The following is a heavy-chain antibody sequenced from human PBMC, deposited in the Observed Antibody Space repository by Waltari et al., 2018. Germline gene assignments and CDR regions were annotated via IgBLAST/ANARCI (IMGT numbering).Heavy chain of an antibody. V-gene: IGHV4-39*07. CDR3: ARDKGGGRAEFDY. J-gene: IGHJ4*02. D-gene: IGHD3-16*01. CDR1: GGSTLSNNFY. Sequence: QVQLQESGPGLVKTSETLSLTCSVSGGSTLSNNFYWGWIRQPPGKGLEWIGSVYHRGYTQNNPSLKSRVTMSLDTSKNQLSLKVTSVTAADTAIYYCARDKGGGRAEFDYWGPGILVTVSS. CDR2: VYHRGYT.